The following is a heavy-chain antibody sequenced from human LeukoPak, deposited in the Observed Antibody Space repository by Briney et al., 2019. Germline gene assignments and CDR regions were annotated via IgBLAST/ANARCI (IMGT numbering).Heavy chain of an antibody. D-gene: IGHD6-19*01. Sequence: PGGSLRLSCPVSGFTFSSYAMSWVRQAPGKGLEWVSAIRGSGGGTYHADSVKGRFTISRDNSKNTLYLQMNSLRDEDTALYYCAKAGIGVVGYFDYWGQGTLVTVSS. CDR1: GFTFSSYA. CDR3: AKAGIGVVGYFDY. CDR2: IRGSGGGT. J-gene: IGHJ4*02. V-gene: IGHV3-23*01.